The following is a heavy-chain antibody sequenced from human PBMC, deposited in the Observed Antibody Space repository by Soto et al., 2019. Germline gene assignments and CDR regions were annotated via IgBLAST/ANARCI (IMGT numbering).Heavy chain of an antibody. CDR3: ARDPYYYDSSGYQGSYFDY. CDR1: GGSISSGGYY. CDR2: IYYSGST. Sequence: SETLSLTCTVSGGSISSGGYYWSWIRQHPXKGLEWIGYIYYSGSTYYNPSLKSRVTISVDTSKNQFSLKLSSVTPADTAVYYCARDPYYYDSSGYQGSYFDYWGQGTLVTVSS. V-gene: IGHV4-31*03. J-gene: IGHJ4*02. D-gene: IGHD3-22*01.